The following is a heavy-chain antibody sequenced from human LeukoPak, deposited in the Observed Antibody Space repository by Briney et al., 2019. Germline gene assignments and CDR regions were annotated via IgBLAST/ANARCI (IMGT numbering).Heavy chain of an antibody. CDR1: GGSINSSSYY. Sequence: SETLSLTCTVSGGSINSSSYYWGWIRQPPGKGLEWIGSIFYSGNTYDNPSLKSRVTISVDTSKNQFSLKLSSVTAADTAVYYCARRQKEGYSYGSEYYYYYYMDVWGKGTTVTISS. CDR2: IFYSGNT. V-gene: IGHV4-39*01. D-gene: IGHD5-18*01. J-gene: IGHJ6*03. CDR3: ARRQKEGYSYGSEYYYYYYMDV.